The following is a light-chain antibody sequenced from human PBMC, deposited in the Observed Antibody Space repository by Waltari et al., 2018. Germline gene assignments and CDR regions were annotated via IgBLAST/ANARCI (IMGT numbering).Light chain of an antibody. J-gene: IGKJ2*02. CDR1: QSVSSN. V-gene: IGKV3-15*01. CDR3: QHYRGT. CDR2: GAS. Sequence: EIVMTQSPATLSVSPGERATLSCRASQSVSSNLAWYQQKPGQAPRLLIYGASTRATGIPARFSGSGSGTEFTLTISSMQSEDFAVYYCQHYRGTFGQGTKLEIK.